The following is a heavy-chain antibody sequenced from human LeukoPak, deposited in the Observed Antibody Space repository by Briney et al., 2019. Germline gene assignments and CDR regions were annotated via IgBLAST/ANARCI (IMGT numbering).Heavy chain of an antibody. CDR1: GGSINNGNPF. V-gene: IGHV4-61*02. Sequence: SETLSLICTVSGGSINNGNPFWTWIRQPAGKGLEWIGRIFTSGSTNYNPSLKSRLTMSIDTSKNQFSLKLSSVTAADTAMYFCAYSEGDFWGQGALVTVSS. CDR2: IFTSGST. CDR3: AYSEGDF. J-gene: IGHJ4*02. D-gene: IGHD4-11*01.